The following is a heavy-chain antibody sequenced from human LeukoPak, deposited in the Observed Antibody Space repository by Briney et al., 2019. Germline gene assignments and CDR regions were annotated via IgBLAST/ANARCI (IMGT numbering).Heavy chain of an antibody. D-gene: IGHD3-22*01. Sequence: SETLSLTCTVSGGSISSYYWSWIRQPAGKGLEWIGRIYTSGSTNYNPSLKSRVTMSVDTSKNQFSLKLSSVTAADTAVYYCARSGWHSSGYPITFDYWGQGTLVTVSS. CDR1: GGSISSYY. CDR3: ARSGWHSSGYPITFDY. CDR2: IYTSGST. V-gene: IGHV4-4*07. J-gene: IGHJ4*02.